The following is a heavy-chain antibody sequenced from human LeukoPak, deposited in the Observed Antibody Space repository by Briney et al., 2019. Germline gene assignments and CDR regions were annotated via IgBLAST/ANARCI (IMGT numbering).Heavy chain of an antibody. CDR2: IYTSGST. Sequence: SETLSLTCTVSGGSISSGSYYWSWIRQPAGKGLEWIGRIYTSGSTNYNPSLKSRVTISVDTSKNQFSLKLSSVTAADTAVYYCARLDSSGWYGYYFDYWGQGTLVTVSS. V-gene: IGHV4-61*02. J-gene: IGHJ4*02. CDR1: GGSISSGSYY. D-gene: IGHD6-19*01. CDR3: ARLDSSGWYGYYFDY.